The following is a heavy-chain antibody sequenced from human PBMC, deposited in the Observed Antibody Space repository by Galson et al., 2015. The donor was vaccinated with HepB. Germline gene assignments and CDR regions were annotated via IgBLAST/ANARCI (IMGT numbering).Heavy chain of an antibody. D-gene: IGHD3-10*01. Sequence: SLRLSCAASGFTFSSYGMHWVRQAPGKGLEWVAVIWYDGSNKYYADSVKGRFTISRDNSKNTLYLQMNSLRAEDTAVYYCARDSNDYGSGSYFPHHWGQGTLVTVSS. CDR2: IWYDGSNK. J-gene: IGHJ5*02. V-gene: IGHV3-33*01. CDR3: ARDSNDYGSGSYFPHH. CDR1: GFTFSSYG.